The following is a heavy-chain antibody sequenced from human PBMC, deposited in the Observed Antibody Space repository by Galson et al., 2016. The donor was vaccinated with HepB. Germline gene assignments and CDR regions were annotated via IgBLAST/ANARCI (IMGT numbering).Heavy chain of an antibody. CDR3: TRGTLGTTASMAFDY. V-gene: IGHV4-4*02. Sequence: SETLSLTCAVSGGSISNNYWWSWVRQSPGNGLEWIGEICQTGTANYNPPFTSRATISVDKSKNQISLRLNSVTAAGTAVYYCTRGTLGTTASMAFDYWGQGTLVSVSS. J-gene: IGHJ4*02. D-gene: IGHD1-26*01. CDR2: ICQTGTA. CDR1: GGSISNNYW.